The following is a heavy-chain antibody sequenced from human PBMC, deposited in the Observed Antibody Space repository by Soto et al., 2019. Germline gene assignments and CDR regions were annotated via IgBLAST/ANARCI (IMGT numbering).Heavy chain of an antibody. CDR3: ASTWGYDFWSGYPSNWFDP. V-gene: IGHV4-4*02. CDR2: IYHSGST. CDR1: GGSISSSNW. D-gene: IGHD3-3*01. J-gene: IGHJ5*02. Sequence: QVQLQESGPGLVKPSGTLSLTCAVSGGSISSSNWWSWVRQPPGKGLEWIGVIYHSGSTNYNPSLKSRVTISVDKSKNQFSLKLSSVTAADTAVYYCASTWGYDFWSGYPSNWFDPWGQGTLVTVSS.